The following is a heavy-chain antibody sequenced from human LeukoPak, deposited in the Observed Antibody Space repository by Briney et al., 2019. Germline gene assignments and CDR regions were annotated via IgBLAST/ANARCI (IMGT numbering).Heavy chain of an antibody. D-gene: IGHD5-18*01. CDR3: ARGGATPMVFRY. Sequence: PGGSLRLSCAASGFTFSNAWMSWVRQAPGKGLEWIGEITRRGRTTYSPSLKSRVSISVDTSKNQFSLTLTSVTAADTAVYYCARGGATPMVFRYWGQGTLVTVSS. J-gene: IGHJ4*02. V-gene: IGHV4-34*01. CDR2: ITRRGRT. CDR1: GFTFSNAW.